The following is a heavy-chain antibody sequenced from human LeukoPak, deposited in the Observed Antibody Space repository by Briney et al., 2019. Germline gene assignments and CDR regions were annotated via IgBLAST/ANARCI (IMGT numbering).Heavy chain of an antibody. V-gene: IGHV1-2*02. CDR3: ARASSDDFWTNWFDP. CDR2: INPNSGGT. CDR1: GYTFTGYY. Sequence: ASVKVSCKASGYTFTGYYMHWVRQAPGQGLEWMGWINPNSGGTNYAQKFQGRVTITRDTSISTAYMELSRLRSDDTAVYYCARASSDDFWTNWFDPWGQGTLVTVSS. D-gene: IGHD3-3*01. J-gene: IGHJ5*02.